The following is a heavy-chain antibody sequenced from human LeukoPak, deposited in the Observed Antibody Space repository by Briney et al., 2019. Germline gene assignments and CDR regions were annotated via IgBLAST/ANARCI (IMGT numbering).Heavy chain of an antibody. V-gene: IGHV1-2*06. CDR3: TRDHFGSYLA. D-gene: IGHD1-26*01. J-gene: IGHJ4*02. Sequence: GASVKVSCKTSGYTFTDHDMHWVRQAPGRGLEWVGRISTSTGGTTYSQSFQGRVTMTRDTSISTGYMELSRLKSDDTAVYYCTRDHFGSYLAWGQGTLVTVSS. CDR2: ISTSTGGT. CDR1: GYTFTDHD.